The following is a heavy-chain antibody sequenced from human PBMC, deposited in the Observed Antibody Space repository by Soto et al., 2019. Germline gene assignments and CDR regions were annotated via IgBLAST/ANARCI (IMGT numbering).Heavy chain of an antibody. V-gene: IGHV3-11*01. Sequence: PGGSRRLSCAASGFTFSAYYMSWSRQAPGKGLEWVSYISSSGSTIYYADSVKGRFTISRDNAKNSLYLQMNSLRAEDTAVYYCAGSGITGTTNTIDYWGQGTLVTVSS. J-gene: IGHJ4*02. CDR3: AGSGITGTTNTIDY. D-gene: IGHD1-20*01. CDR1: GFTFSAYY. CDR2: ISSSGSTI.